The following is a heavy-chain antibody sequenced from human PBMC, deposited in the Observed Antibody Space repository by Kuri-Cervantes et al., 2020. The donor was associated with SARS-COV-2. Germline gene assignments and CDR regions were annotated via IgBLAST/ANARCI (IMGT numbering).Heavy chain of an antibody. V-gene: IGHV3-7*01. J-gene: IGHJ5*01. CDR3: AKEGLGHCSTTSCYPDS. CDR2: IKQDGSEK. Sequence: GGSLRLSCAASGFTFSSYWMSWVRQAPGKGLEWVTNIKQDGSEKYYVDSVKGRFTISRDNAKNSPYLQMNCLRAEDTAVYYCAKEGLGHCSTTSCYPDSWGQGTLVTVSS. D-gene: IGHD2-2*03. CDR1: GFTFSSYW.